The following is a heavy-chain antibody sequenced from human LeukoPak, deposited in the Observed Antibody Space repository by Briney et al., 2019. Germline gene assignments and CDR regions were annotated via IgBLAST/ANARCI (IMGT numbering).Heavy chain of an antibody. V-gene: IGHV3-7*01. D-gene: IGHD6-13*01. Sequence: GGSLRLSCAASGFTFTNYWMNWVRQAPGKGLEWVVSIKQDGSETYYVDSVKGRLTISRDNAKNSLYLQMNSLRAEDTAVYYCARDGSAPGLYFDSWGQGTLVTVSS. CDR1: GFTFTNYW. CDR2: IKQDGSET. CDR3: ARDGSAPGLYFDS. J-gene: IGHJ4*02.